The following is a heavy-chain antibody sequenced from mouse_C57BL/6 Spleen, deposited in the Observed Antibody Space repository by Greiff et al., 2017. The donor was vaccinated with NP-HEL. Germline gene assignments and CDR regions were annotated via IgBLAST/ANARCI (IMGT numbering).Heavy chain of an antibody. Sequence: VQLQQSGAELVKPGASVKLSCTASGFNIKDYYMHWVKQRTEQGLEWIGRIDPEDSETKNAPKFQGKATITADTSSNTPYLQLSSLTSEDTAVYYCARELRYYFDDWGPGATL. V-gene: IGHV14-2*01. J-gene: IGHJ2*01. CDR3: ARELRYYFDD. CDR2: IDPEDSET. CDR1: GFNIKDYY. D-gene: IGHD1-1*01.